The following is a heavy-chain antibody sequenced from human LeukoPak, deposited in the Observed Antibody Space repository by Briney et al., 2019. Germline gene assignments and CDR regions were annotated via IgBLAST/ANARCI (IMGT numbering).Heavy chain of an antibody. Sequence: GRSLRLSCAASGFTFDDYAMHWVRQAPGKGLEWVSGISWNSGSIGYADPVKGRFTISRDNAKNSLYLQMNSLRAEDMALYYCAKASGYYDSSGYSQPFDYWGQGTRVTVSS. V-gene: IGHV3-9*03. J-gene: IGHJ4*02. CDR2: ISWNSGSI. CDR1: GFTFDDYA. CDR3: AKASGYYDSSGYSQPFDY. D-gene: IGHD3-22*01.